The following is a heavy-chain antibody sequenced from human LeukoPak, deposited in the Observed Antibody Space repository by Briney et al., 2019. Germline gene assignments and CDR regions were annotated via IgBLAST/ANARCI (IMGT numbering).Heavy chain of an antibody. Sequence: ASVKASCKASGYTFTSYGISWVRQAPGQGLEWMGWISAYNGNTNYAQKLQGRVTMTTDTSTSTAYMELRSLRSDDTAVYYCARGLWLWSSDYYHYYGMDVWGQGTTVTVSS. D-gene: IGHD5-18*01. CDR1: GYTFTSYG. J-gene: IGHJ6*02. CDR3: ARGLWLWSSDYYHYYGMDV. CDR2: ISAYNGNT. V-gene: IGHV1-18*01.